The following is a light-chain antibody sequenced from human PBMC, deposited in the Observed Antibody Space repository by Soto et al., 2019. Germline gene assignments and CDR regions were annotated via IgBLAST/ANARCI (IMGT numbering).Light chain of an antibody. CDR1: SSSIGSNT. J-gene: IGLJ1*01. CDR2: NDD. V-gene: IGLV1-44*01. Sequence: QSVLTQPPSASGTPGQRVTISCSGSSSSIGSNTVTWYQQLPGTAPKLLIYNDDQRPSGVPDRFSGSRSGTSASLAISGLQSEDETDYFCSSYTSSYTYVFGSGTKLTVL. CDR3: SSYTSSYTYV.